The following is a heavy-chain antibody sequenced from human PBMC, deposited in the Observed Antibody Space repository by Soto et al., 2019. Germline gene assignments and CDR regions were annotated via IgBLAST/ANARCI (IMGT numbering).Heavy chain of an antibody. Sequence: QVQLQESGPGLVKPSETLSLTCTVSGGSISSYYWSWIRQPPGKGLEWIGYIYHTGSTNYNPSLKSRITLSADTSKIQFSLKLSSVTAADTAMYYCARVDSSGSYFDHWGQGTLVTVSS. V-gene: IGHV4-59*01. CDR1: GGSISSYY. J-gene: IGHJ4*02. D-gene: IGHD3-22*01. CDR3: ARVDSSGSYFDH. CDR2: IYHTGST.